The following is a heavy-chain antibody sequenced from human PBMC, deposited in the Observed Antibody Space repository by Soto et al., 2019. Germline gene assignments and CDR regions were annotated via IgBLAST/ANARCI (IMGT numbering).Heavy chain of an antibody. Sequence: GGSLRLSCAASGFTFSSYSMTWVRQAPGKGLEWVSSISSSSRYIYCADSVKGRFTISRDHAKNSLFVQMNSRRDEDTAVYYCARHLPAAIEYYYYGMDVWGQGTTVTVSS. V-gene: IGHV3-21*06. D-gene: IGHD2-2*02. CDR3: ARHLPAAIEYYYYGMDV. J-gene: IGHJ6*02. CDR2: ISSSSRYI. CDR1: GFTFSSYS.